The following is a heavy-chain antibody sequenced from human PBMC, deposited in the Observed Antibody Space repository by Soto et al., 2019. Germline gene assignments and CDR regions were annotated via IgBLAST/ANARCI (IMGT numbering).Heavy chain of an antibody. J-gene: IGHJ6*02. V-gene: IGHV1-69*13. CDR1: GGTFSSYA. CDR2: IIPIFGTA. D-gene: IGHD3-3*01. CDR3: ARASITIFGVVITPPNYYYGMDV. Sequence: SVKVSCKASGGTFSSYAISWVRQAPGQGLEWMGGIIPIFGTANYAQKFQGRVTITADESTSTAYMELSSLRSEDTAVYYCARASITIFGVVITPPNYYYGMDVWGQGTTVTVSS.